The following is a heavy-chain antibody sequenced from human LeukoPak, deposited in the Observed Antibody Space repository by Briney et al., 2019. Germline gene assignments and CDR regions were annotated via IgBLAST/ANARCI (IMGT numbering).Heavy chain of an antibody. CDR1: GFTFSTYW. D-gene: IGHD3-3*01. Sequence: PGGSLRRSCAASGFTFSTYWMNWVRQAPGKGLEWVANIKQDGSEKYYVDSVKGRFTLSRDSAKNSLYLQMNSLRAEDTAVYYCARAEWSNWYFDLWGRGTLVTVSS. CDR2: IKQDGSEK. CDR3: ARAEWSNWYFDL. V-gene: IGHV3-7*03. J-gene: IGHJ2*01.